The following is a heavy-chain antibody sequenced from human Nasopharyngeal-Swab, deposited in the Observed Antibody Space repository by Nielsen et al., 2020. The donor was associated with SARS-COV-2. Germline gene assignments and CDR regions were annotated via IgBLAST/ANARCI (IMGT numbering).Heavy chain of an antibody. J-gene: IGHJ6*03. CDR3: AKALVPGYYYYYMDV. CDR1: GFTFDDYA. V-gene: IGHV3-9*01. Sequence: LKISCAASGFTFDDYAMHWVRQAPGKGLEWVSGISWNSGSTGYADSVKGRFTISRDNAKNSLYLQMNSLRAEDTALYYCAKALVPGYYYYYMDVWGKGTTVTVSS. CDR2: ISWNSGST. D-gene: IGHD2-2*01.